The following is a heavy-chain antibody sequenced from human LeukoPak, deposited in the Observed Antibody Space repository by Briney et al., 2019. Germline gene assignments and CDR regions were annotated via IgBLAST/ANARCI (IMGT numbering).Heavy chain of an antibody. CDR1: GFTFRSSS. V-gene: IGHV3-21*01. J-gene: IGHJ4*02. Sequence: GGSLRLSCTASGFTFRSSSFNWVRQVQGKGLEWVSSISSSGTYMYYADSVEGRFTISRDNAKNSLFLQMDSLRAEDMGVYFCAREFGNADTYGNVPLGHWGQGTLVTVSS. CDR3: AREFGNADTYGNVPLGH. CDR2: ISSSGTYM. D-gene: IGHD5-18*01.